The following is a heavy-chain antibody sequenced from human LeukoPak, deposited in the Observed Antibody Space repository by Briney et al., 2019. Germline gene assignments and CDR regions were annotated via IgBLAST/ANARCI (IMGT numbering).Heavy chain of an antibody. D-gene: IGHD6-19*01. CDR3: AREMGAVAGTSNWFDP. Sequence: SETLSLTCTVSGGSFINYYCNWIRQTPGKGLEWIGYISYSGSTNYNPSLKSRVTISVDTSKHQFSLKLSSMTAADTAVYYCAREMGAVAGTSNWFDPWGQGTLVTVSS. V-gene: IGHV4-59*12. CDR1: GGSFINYY. J-gene: IGHJ5*02. CDR2: ISYSGST.